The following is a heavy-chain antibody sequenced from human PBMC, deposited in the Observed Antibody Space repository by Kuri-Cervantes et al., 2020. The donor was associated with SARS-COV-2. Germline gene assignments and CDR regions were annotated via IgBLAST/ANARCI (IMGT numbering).Heavy chain of an antibody. V-gene: IGHV1-2*02. D-gene: IGHD2-8*01. CDR1: GYTFTGYY. CDR2: INPNSGGT. Sequence: ASVNVSCQASGYTFTGYYMHWVRQAPGQGLEWMGWINPNSGGTNYAQKFQGRVTMTRYTSISTAYMVLSRLRSDHTAVCYCARDRVVLMVYAILGTWFDPWGQGTLVTVPS. J-gene: IGHJ5*02. CDR3: ARDRVVLMVYAILGTWFDP.